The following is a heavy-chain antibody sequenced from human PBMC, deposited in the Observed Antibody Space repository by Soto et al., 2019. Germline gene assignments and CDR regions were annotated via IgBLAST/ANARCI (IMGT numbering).Heavy chain of an antibody. CDR2: ITNTGGDV. D-gene: IGHD3-16*01. CDR1: GFTFGSCA. Sequence: GGSLRLSCVASGFTFGSCAMSWVRQAPGEGLEWVSTITNTGGDVRYADSVRGRLTISRDNSKKTLYLQMNSLRADDTAVYFCARGSKDSYRGTLIFDFWGRGTLVTVSS. J-gene: IGHJ4*02. CDR3: ARGSKDSYRGTLIFDF. V-gene: IGHV3-23*01.